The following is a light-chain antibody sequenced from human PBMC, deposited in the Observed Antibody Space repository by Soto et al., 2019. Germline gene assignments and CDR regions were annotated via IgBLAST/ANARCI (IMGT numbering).Light chain of an antibody. CDR2: GAS. CDR1: QSVSSN. CDR3: QQYDNWPFT. V-gene: IGKV3-15*01. J-gene: IGKJ3*01. Sequence: EIVMTQSPATLSVSPGERATLSCRASQSVSSNLAWYQQKPGQAPRLLIYGASTRATGVPARFSGSGSGTEFTLTISSLQSEDFVVYYCQQYDNWPFTFGPGTIVDIK.